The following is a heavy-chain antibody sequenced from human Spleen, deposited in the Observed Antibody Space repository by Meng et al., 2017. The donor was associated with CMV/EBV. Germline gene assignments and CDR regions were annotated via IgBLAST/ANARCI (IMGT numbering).Heavy chain of an antibody. V-gene: IGHV3-11*04. D-gene: IGHD6-19*01. CDR1: GFSFSAYY. Sequence: SGFSFSAYYMSWIRQAPGKGLEWISYISSSGTVIYYADSMKGRFTISRDNAKNSLYLQMNRLRAEDTAVYYCSRDLRSLTSIAVGFDPWGQGTLVTVSS. CDR3: SRDLRSLTSIAVGFDP. J-gene: IGHJ5*02. CDR2: ISSSGTVI.